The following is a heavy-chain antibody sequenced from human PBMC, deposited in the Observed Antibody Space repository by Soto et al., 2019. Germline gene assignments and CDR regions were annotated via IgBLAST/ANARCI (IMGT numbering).Heavy chain of an antibody. J-gene: IGHJ4*02. CDR2: ISGSGGST. CDR3: ARLPVAGNYFDY. Sequence: EVQLLESGGGLVQPGGSLRLSCAASGFTFSSYAMSWVRQAPGKGLEWVSAISGSGGSTYYADSVKGRFTISRDNSKNTLYLQMNSLRAEDTAVYYCARLPVAGNYFDYWGQGTLVTVSS. CDR1: GFTFSSYA. D-gene: IGHD6-19*01. V-gene: IGHV3-23*01.